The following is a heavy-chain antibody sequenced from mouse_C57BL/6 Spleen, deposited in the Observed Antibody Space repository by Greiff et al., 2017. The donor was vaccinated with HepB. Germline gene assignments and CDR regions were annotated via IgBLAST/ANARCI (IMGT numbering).Heavy chain of an antibody. CDR3: ARWDYDKTY. CDR1: GYTFTEYY. CDR2: INPNNGGT. V-gene: IGHV1-26*01. Sequence: VQLQQSGPELVKPGASVKISCKASGYTFTEYYMNWVKQSHGKSLEWIGDINPNNGGTSHNQKFKGKATLTVDKSSSTAYMELRSLTSEDSAVYYCARWDYDKTYWGQGTLVTVSA. D-gene: IGHD2-4*01. J-gene: IGHJ3*01.